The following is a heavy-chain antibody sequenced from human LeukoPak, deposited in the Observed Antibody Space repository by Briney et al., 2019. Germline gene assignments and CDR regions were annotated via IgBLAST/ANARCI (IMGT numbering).Heavy chain of an antibody. CDR3: ARGSGTHYYHYSMDV. Sequence: GGSLRLSCAASGFTFDSYALHWVRQAPGKGLEYVSGISSTGGSTTFANSVKDRFTISRDDSRNTLYLQMVSLRVEDMAVYYCARGSGTHYYHYSMDVWGQGTTVIVSS. V-gene: IGHV3-64*01. CDR1: GFTFDSYA. J-gene: IGHJ6*02. CDR2: ISSTGGST. D-gene: IGHD3-10*01.